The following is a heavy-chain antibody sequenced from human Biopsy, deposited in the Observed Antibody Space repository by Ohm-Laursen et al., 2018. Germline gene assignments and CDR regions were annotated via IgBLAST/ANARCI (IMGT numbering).Heavy chain of an antibody. CDR2: INPNSGGT. CDR3: ARGGLNYWYFDL. V-gene: IGHV1-2*02. Sequence: GSSVKVSCKASGYTFNDSYMHWVRQAPGQGLEWMGWINPNSGGTNYAQKFQGRVTMTRDTSMSTAYMELNRLRSDDTAVYYCARGGLNYWYFDLWGRGTLVTVSS. CDR1: GYTFNDSY. D-gene: IGHD1-26*01. J-gene: IGHJ2*01.